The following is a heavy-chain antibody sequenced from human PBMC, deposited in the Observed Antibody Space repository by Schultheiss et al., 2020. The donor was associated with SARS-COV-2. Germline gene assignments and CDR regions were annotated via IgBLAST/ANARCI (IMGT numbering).Heavy chain of an antibody. Sequence: ASVKVSCKASGYTFTSYYMHWVRQAPGQGLEWMGIINPSGGSTSYAQKFQGRVTMTRDTSTSTVYMELSSLRSEDTAVYYCARVFSDAGYCSSTSCFPFDYWGQGTLVTVSS. CDR2: INPSGGST. J-gene: IGHJ4*02. V-gene: IGHV1-46*03. D-gene: IGHD2-2*01. CDR3: ARVFSDAGYCSSTSCFPFDY. CDR1: GYTFTSYY.